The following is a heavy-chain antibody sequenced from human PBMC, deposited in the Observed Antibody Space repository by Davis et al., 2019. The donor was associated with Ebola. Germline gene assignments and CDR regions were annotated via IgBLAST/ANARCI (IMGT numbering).Heavy chain of an antibody. CDR2: TYYSSKWYT. CDR3: ARGWLRSAFDQ. D-gene: IGHD5-12*01. CDR1: GDSVSGSSGA. V-gene: IGHV6-1*01. Sequence: PSETLSLTCAISGDSVSGSSGAWNWIRQSPSRGLEWLGRTYYSSKWYTDSTLSVKSRITISADTAKNQLSLHLDSVTPEDTAVYYCARGWLRSAFDQWGQRTLVTVSS. J-gene: IGHJ4*02.